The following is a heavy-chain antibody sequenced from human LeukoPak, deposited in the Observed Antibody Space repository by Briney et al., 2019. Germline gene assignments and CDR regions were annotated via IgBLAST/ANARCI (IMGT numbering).Heavy chain of an antibody. J-gene: IGHJ4*02. CDR1: DSRFTSYW. D-gene: IGHD5-24*01. V-gene: IGHV5-51*01. CDR3: ARRGYNGLDFDY. CDR2: IYPCYTDT. Sequence: GASRQISGKGSDSRFTSYWIGGVGQMPGKGLEGRGIIYPCYTDTRYRPSFQGQVTISADKSISTAYLQWSSLKASDAAMYYCARRGYNGLDFDYWGQGTRVTVSS.